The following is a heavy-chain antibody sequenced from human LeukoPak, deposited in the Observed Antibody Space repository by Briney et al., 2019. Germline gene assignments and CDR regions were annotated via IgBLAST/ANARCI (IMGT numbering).Heavy chain of an antibody. V-gene: IGHV1-46*01. CDR3: ARGREWEPLLAY. CDR2: INPSGGST. Sequence: ASMKVSCKASGYTFTSYYMHWVRQAPGQGLEWMGIINPSGGSTSYAQKFQGRVTMTRDMSTSTVYMELSSLRSEDTAVYYCARGREWEPLLAYWGQGTLVIVSS. CDR1: GYTFTSYY. D-gene: IGHD1-26*01. J-gene: IGHJ4*02.